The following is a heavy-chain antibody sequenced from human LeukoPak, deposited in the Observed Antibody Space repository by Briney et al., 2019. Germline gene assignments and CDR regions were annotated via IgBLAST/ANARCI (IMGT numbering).Heavy chain of an antibody. V-gene: IGHV4-4*07. CDR3: ARQSDSGGYFEY. J-gene: IGHJ4*01. CDR1: GDSINRYL. Sequence: SETLSLTCTVSGDSINRYLWTWIRQPAGRGLEWIGRIYDSGTTNYKPSLKSRVSMSVETPKNQFSLRLSSVTAADTAVYYCARQSDSGGYFEYWGQGIRATVSS. D-gene: IGHD2-15*01. CDR2: IYDSGTT.